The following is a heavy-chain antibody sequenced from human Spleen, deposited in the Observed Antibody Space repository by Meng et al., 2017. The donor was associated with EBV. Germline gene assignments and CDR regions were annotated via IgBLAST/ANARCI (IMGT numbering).Heavy chain of an antibody. V-gene: IGHV2-5*02. CDR1: GFSLSTSGVG. CDR3: ARSYGNYRDWFYFDY. J-gene: IGHJ4*02. D-gene: IGHD4-11*01. Sequence: QITLKESGPTLVRPTQTLTLTCTFSGFSLSTSGVGVGWIRQPPGKALEWLAVIYWDEDKRYSPSLKSRLTVTKDTSKNQMVLTMTNLDPVGTGTYFCARSYGNYRDWFYFDYWGQGTLVTVSS. CDR2: IYWDEDK.